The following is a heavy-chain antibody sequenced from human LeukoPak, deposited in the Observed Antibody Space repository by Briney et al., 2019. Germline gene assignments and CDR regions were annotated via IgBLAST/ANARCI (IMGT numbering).Heavy chain of an antibody. Sequence: PGGSLRLSCEVSGFTFTSYGMHWVRQAPGKGLEWVADIWYDGSNKYYADSVKGRFTISRDNSKNTVFLQMTSLRADDTAVYYCARDQGVVVHGKYHYYGMGVWGQGTTVTVSS. CDR2: IWYDGSNK. CDR1: GFTFTSYG. V-gene: IGHV3-33*01. D-gene: IGHD3-22*01. CDR3: ARDQGVVVHGKYHYYGMGV. J-gene: IGHJ6*02.